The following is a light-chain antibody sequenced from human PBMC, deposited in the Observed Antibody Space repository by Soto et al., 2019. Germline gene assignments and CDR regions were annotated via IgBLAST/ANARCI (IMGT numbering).Light chain of an antibody. CDR2: EGT. Sequence: QSALTQPASVSGSPGQSITISCTGTGSDVGLYDLVSWYQHHPGKAPKLMIYEGTKRSSGVSNRFSGSKSGDTASLTISGLPAEDEADYYCCSYAPRSTSWVFGGGTKVTVL. CDR1: GSDVGLYDL. V-gene: IGLV2-23*01. J-gene: IGLJ3*02. CDR3: CSYAPRSTSWV.